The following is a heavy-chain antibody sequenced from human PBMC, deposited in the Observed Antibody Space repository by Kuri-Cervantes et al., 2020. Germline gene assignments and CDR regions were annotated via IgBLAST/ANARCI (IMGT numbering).Heavy chain of an antibody. J-gene: IGHJ6*02. V-gene: IGHV3-23*01. CDR2: ISGRGGST. CDR1: GFTFSSYA. Sequence: GGSLKTSCAASGFTFSSYAMSWVRRAPGKGLEWVSAISGRGGSTYYADSVKGRFTISRDNAKNTLYLQMNSLRAEDTAVYYCAKGGVVRGVIINYYYYGMDVWCQGTTVTVSS. D-gene: IGHD3-10*01. CDR3: AKGGVVRGVIINYYYYGMDV.